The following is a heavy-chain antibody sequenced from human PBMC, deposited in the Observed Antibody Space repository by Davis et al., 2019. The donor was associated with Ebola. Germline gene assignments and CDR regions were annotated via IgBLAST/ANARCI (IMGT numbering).Heavy chain of an antibody. Sequence: GGSLRLSCAASGFTFSGYGMHWVRQAPGKGLEWVANMKQDGSEKYYVDSVKGRFTISRDNAKNSLYLQMTSLRAEDTAVYYCAREGTVTTTYDYWGQGTLVTVSS. J-gene: IGHJ4*02. D-gene: IGHD4-17*01. CDR2: MKQDGSEK. CDR1: GFTFSGYG. V-gene: IGHV3-7*01. CDR3: AREGTVTTTYDY.